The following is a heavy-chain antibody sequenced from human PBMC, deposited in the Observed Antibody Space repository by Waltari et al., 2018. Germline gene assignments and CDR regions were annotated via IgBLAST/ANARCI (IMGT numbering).Heavy chain of an antibody. Sequence: QVQLVQSGAEVKKPGASVKVSCKVSGYTLTELSMHWVRQAPGKGLEWMGGFDPEDGETIYAQKFQGRVTRTEDTSTDTAYMELSSLRSEDTAVYYCTRLLPGLVFDYWGQGTLVTVSS. CDR2: FDPEDGET. J-gene: IGHJ4*02. CDR3: TRLLPGLVFDY. CDR1: GYTLTELS. D-gene: IGHD6-19*01. V-gene: IGHV1-24*01.